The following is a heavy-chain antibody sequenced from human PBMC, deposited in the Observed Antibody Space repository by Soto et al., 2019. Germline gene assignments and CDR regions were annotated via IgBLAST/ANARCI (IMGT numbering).Heavy chain of an antibody. CDR1: GSSLSTSGEG. V-gene: IGHV2-5*01. Sequence: GPTRGNPTQTLTLTCTFSGSSLSTSGEGVGWIRQPPGKALEWLVLIYWNDDKRYSPSLKSRVTITKDTSKNQVVLTMTNMDPVDTATYYCAYSSTPFDYWGQGTLVTVSS. D-gene: IGHD6-13*01. CDR2: IYWNDDK. CDR3: AYSSTPFDY. J-gene: IGHJ4*02.